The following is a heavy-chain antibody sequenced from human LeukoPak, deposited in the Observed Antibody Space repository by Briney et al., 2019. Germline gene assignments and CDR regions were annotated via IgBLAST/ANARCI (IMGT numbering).Heavy chain of an antibody. CDR1: GFTFSSYA. Sequence: PGGSLRLSCAASGFTFSSYAMSWVRQAPGKGLEWVSAINGSGGSTYYADSVKGRFTISRDNSKNTLYLQMNSLRAEDTAVYYCARLRGVVAATYFDYWGQGTLVTVSS. CDR2: INGSGGST. D-gene: IGHD2-15*01. J-gene: IGHJ4*02. CDR3: ARLRGVVAATYFDY. V-gene: IGHV3-23*01.